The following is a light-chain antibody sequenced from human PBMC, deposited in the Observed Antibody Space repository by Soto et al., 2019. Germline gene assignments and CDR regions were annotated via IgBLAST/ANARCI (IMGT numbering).Light chain of an antibody. Sequence: DIQMTQSPSTLSASVGDRVTITCRAGQSISSWLAWYQQKPGKAPKLLIYDASSLESGVPSRFSGSGSGTEFTLTISSLQPADFATYYCQQYNSYSRTFGQGTKVEIK. CDR3: QQYNSYSRT. CDR1: QSISSW. CDR2: DAS. J-gene: IGKJ1*01. V-gene: IGKV1-5*01.